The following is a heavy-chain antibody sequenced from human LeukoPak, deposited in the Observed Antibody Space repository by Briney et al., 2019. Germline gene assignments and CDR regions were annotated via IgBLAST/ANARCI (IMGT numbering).Heavy chain of an antibody. CDR1: GFTFTGHY. CDR2: INPNSGGT. D-gene: IGHD4-23*01. CDR3: ARDLETPSPGGAFDI. V-gene: IGHV1-2*02. Sequence: ASMKVSCKTSGFTFTGHYMHWLRQAPGQGLEWMGWINPNSGGTNYAQKFQGRVTMTRDTSISTAYMELSRLRSDDTAVYYCARDLETPSPGGAFDIWGQGTMVTVSS. J-gene: IGHJ3*02.